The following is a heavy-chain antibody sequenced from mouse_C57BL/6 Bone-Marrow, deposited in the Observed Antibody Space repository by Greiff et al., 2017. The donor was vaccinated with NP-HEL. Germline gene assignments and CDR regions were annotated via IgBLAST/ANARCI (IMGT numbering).Heavy chain of an antibody. CDR1: GFTFSDYG. Sequence: VQLKESGGGLVKPGGSLKLSCAASGFTFSDYGMHWVRQAPEKGLEWVAYISSGSSTIYYADTVKGRFTISRDNAKNTLLLQMTSLRSEDTAMYYCARYEYDPYYAMDYWGQGTSVTVSS. CDR3: ARYEYDPYYAMDY. CDR2: ISSGSSTI. V-gene: IGHV5-17*01. D-gene: IGHD2-4*01. J-gene: IGHJ4*01.